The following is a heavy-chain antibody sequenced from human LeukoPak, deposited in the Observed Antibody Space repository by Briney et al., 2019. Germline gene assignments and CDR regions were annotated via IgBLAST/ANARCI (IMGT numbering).Heavy chain of an antibody. V-gene: IGHV5-51*01. CDR3: ARSRGYFEFHYY. J-gene: IGHJ4*02. CDR2: IYPGDSDT. CDR1: GYSLPSYW. D-gene: IGHD3-9*01. Sequence: GESLKISCKGSGYSLPSYWNGLVCQMPGKGLEGMGIIYPGDSDTRYSPSFQGQVNTSAAKSINIACLKWSGLEASDSAMYYGARSRGYFEFHYYWGQGTLVTVSS.